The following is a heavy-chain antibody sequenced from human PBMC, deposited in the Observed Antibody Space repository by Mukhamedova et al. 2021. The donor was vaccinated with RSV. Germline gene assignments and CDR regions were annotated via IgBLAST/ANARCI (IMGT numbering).Heavy chain of an antibody. V-gene: IGHV3-30*18. D-gene: IGHD3-3*01. CDR3: AKDQGRFFRLLELLSYFDN. J-gene: IGHJ4*02. CDR2: ISYDGSNQ. Sequence: WVAVISYDGSNQYYADSVKGRFTISRDNSKNTLFLQMTSLRTDDTAVYFCAKDQGRFFRLLELLSYFDNWGQGTLVTVSS.